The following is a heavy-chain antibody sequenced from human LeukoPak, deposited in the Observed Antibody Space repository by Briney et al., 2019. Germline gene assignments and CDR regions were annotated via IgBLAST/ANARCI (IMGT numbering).Heavy chain of an antibody. CDR1: GFTFSSYA. J-gene: IGHJ6*03. CDR2: ISGSGGST. V-gene: IGHV3-23*01. D-gene: IGHD1-26*01. CDR3: AKAGEGGSYYSYMDV. Sequence: GGSLRLSCAASGFTFSSYAMSWVRQAPGKGLEWVSAISGSGGSTYYADSVKGRFTISRDNSKNTLYLQMNSLRAEDTAVYYCAKAGEGGSYYSYMDVWAKGPRSPSP.